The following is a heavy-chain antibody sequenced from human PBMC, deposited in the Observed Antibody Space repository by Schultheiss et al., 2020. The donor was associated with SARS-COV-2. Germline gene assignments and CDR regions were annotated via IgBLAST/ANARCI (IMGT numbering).Heavy chain of an antibody. CDR3: ARHLYSTSGNYFYYYLGV. V-gene: IGHV4-39*01. CDR1: GDSFSSSSYY. D-gene: IGHD2-2*01. CDR2: MYYTGST. Sequence: SQTLSLTCTVSGDSFSSSSYYWGWIRQPPETGLEWLASMYYTGSTYYNPSLKSRVTISVDRSKNQFSLKLSSVTAADTAVYYCARHLYSTSGNYFYYYLGVWGKGTTVTVSS. J-gene: IGHJ6*03.